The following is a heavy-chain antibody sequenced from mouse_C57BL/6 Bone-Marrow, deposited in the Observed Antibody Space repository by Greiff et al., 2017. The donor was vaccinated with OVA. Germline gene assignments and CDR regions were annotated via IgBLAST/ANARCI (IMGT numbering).Heavy chain of an antibody. CDR1: GYTFTSYW. CDR2: IDPSDSYT. D-gene: IGHD2-1*01. V-gene: IGHV1-59*01. CDR3: ARGGNYHY. Sequence: QVQLQQPGAELVRPGTSVKLSCKASGYTFTSYWMHWVKQRPGQGLEWIGVIDPSDSYTNYNQKFKGKATLTVDTSSSTAYMQLSSLTSEDSAFYYCARGGNYHYWGQGTTLTVSS. J-gene: IGHJ2*01.